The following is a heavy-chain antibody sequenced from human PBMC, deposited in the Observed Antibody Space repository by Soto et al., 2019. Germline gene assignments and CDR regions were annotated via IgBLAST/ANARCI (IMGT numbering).Heavy chain of an antibody. CDR2: IIPMFGTA. V-gene: IGHV1-69*13. CDR3: ARVGYYYDSSGYADAFDI. J-gene: IGHJ3*02. Sequence: ASVKVSCKASGGTFSSYAMSWLRQAPGQGLEWMGGIIPMFGTANYAQKFQGRVTITADESTSTAYMELSSLRSEDTAVYYCARVGYYYDSSGYADAFDIWGQGTMVTVSS. D-gene: IGHD3-22*01. CDR1: GGTFSSYA.